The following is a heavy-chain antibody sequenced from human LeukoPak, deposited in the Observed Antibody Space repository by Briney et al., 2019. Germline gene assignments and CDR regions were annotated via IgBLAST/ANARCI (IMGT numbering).Heavy chain of an antibody. Sequence: SETLSLTCTVSGGSISSYYWSWIRQPPGKGLEWIGYIYYSGSTNYNPSLKSRVTISVDTSKNQFSLKLSSVTAADTAVHYCARIQIYDYVWFDYWGQGTLVTVSS. CDR3: ARIQIYDYVWFDY. D-gene: IGHD3-16*01. CDR1: GGSISSYY. CDR2: IYYSGST. V-gene: IGHV4-59*01. J-gene: IGHJ4*02.